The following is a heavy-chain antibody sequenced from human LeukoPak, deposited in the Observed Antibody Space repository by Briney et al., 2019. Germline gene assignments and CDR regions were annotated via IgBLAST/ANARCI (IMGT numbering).Heavy chain of an antibody. CDR1: GYTFTSYY. J-gene: IGHJ6*03. Sequence: ASVKVSCKASGYTFTSYYMHWVRQAPGQGLEWMGIINPSGGSTSYAQKFQGRVTMTRDTSTSTVYMELSSPRSGDTAVDYCARDFGYCSSTRCYRDYYYYMDVWGKGTTVTVSS. D-gene: IGHD2-2*03. V-gene: IGHV1-46*03. CDR3: ARDFGYCSSTRCYRDYYYYMDV. CDR2: INPSGGST.